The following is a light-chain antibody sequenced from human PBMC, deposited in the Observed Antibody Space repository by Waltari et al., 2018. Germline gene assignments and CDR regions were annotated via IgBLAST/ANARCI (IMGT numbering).Light chain of an antibody. CDR1: QSVSRA. Sequence: EIVLTQSPGSLSSSPGERVTLSCRASQSVSRALAWYQQQPGQAPRILSFGASNRATGIPDRFIGSGSETDFSLTISRLEPEDFAVYYCQHYVRLPATFGRGTKVEIK. CDR3: QHYVRLPAT. J-gene: IGKJ1*01. V-gene: IGKV3-20*01. CDR2: GAS.